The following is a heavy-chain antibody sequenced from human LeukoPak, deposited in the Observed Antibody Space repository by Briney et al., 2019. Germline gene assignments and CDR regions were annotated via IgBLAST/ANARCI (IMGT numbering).Heavy chain of an antibody. CDR1: GGSISSGSYY. CDR2: IYTSGST. CDR3: ARAGRYYYYYGMDV. V-gene: IGHV4-61*02. Sequence: SETLSLTCTVSGGSISSGSYYWSWIRQPAGTGLEWIGRIYTSGSTNYNPSLKSRVTISVDTSKNQFSLELSSVTAADTAVYYCARAGRYYYYYGMDVWGQGTTVTVSS. J-gene: IGHJ6*02.